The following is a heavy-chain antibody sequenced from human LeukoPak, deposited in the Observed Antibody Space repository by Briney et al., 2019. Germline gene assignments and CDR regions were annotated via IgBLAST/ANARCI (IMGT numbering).Heavy chain of an antibody. CDR3: ARDEDIAAAGDSLGYFDY. CDR2: IGGSADSA. J-gene: IGHJ4*02. D-gene: IGHD6-13*01. V-gene: IGHV3-23*01. Sequence: GGSLRLSCAASGFTFSIYAMNWVRQAPGKGLEWVSVIGGSADSADYADSVKGRFTISRDNSKNTLYLQMNSLRAEDTAVYYCARDEDIAAAGDSLGYFDYWGQGTLVTVSS. CDR1: GFTFSIYA.